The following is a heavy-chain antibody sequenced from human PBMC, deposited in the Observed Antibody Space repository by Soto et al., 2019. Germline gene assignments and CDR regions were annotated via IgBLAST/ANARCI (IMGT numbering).Heavy chain of an antibody. V-gene: IGHV3-30*03. CDR2: ISYDGSNK. D-gene: IGHD2-15*01. CDR1: GFTFSSYG. CDR3: ATDSQTPPIGRYGMDV. J-gene: IGHJ6*02. Sequence: QVQLVESGGGVVQPGRSLRLSCAASGFTFSSYGMHWVRQAPGKGLEWVAVISYDGSNKYYGDSVKGRFTISRDNSKNTLYLQMNGLRAEDTAVYYCATDSQTPPIGRYGMDVWCQGTKVTVSS.